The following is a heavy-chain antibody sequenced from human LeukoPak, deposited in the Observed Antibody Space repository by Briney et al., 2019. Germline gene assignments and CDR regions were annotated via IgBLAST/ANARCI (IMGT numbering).Heavy chain of an antibody. CDR3: ASSKWLAKYDAFDI. V-gene: IGHV3-21*01. CDR2: ISSSSSYI. J-gene: IGHJ3*02. CDR1: GGSVSSSS. Sequence: ETLSLTCTVSGGSVSSSSYYWGWIRQPPGKGLEWVSSISSSSSYIYYADSVKGRFTISRDNAKNSLYLQMNSLRAEDTAVYYCASSKWLAKYDAFDIWGQGTMVTVSS. D-gene: IGHD6-19*01.